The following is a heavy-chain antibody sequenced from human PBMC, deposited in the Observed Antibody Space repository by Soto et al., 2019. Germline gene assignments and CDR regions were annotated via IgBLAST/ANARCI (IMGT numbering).Heavy chain of an antibody. Sequence: EVQLVESGGGLVKPGGSLRLSCAASGFTFSSYSMNWVRQAPGKGLEWVSSISSSSSYIYYADSVKGRFTISRDNAKNSLYLQMNSLRAEDTAVYYCARDRSHSSGWYNYYYYGMDVWGQGTTVTVSS. D-gene: IGHD6-19*01. CDR3: ARDRSHSSGWYNYYYYGMDV. CDR2: ISSSSSYI. CDR1: GFTFSSYS. V-gene: IGHV3-21*01. J-gene: IGHJ6*02.